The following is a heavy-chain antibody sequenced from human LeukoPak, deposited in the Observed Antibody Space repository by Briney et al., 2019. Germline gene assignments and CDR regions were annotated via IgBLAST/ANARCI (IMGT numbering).Heavy chain of an antibody. CDR3: AKGGPVVASAFDY. J-gene: IGHJ4*02. V-gene: IGHV3-23*01. D-gene: IGHD2-15*01. CDR2: ISGSGGSI. Sequence: GGSLRLSCAASGFSFSNYAMSWVRQAPGKGLEWVSVISGSGGSIYYADSVKCRFTISRDNSKNTLFLQMNSLRVEDTAVYYCAKGGPVVASAFDYWGRGTLVTVSS. CDR1: GFSFSNYA.